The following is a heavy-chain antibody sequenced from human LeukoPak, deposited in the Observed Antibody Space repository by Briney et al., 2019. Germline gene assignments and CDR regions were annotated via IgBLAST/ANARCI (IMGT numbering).Heavy chain of an antibody. CDR2: IFSGGSP. CDR1: GFTVSDNY. J-gene: IGHJ4*02. Sequence: GGSLRLSCAASGFTVSDNYMNWVRQAPGKGLEWVSVIFSGGSPYYADSVKGRFTISRDHSKTTLYLLMNSLRAEDTAIYYCAKDSPVLTYWGQGTLVTVSS. CDR3: AKDSPVLTY. V-gene: IGHV3-53*01.